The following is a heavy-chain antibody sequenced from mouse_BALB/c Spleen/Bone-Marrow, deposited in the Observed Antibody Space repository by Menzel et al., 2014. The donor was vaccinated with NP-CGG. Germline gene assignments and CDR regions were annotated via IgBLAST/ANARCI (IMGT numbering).Heavy chain of an antibody. J-gene: IGHJ4*01. CDR2: ISYSGST. Sequence: EVKLVESGPGLVKPSQSLSLTCTVTGYSITSDYVCNWIRQFPGNKLEWMGYISYSGSTSYNPSLKSRISITRDTSKNQFFLQLNSVTTEDTATYYCARRITTAHYYAMDYWGQGTSVTVSS. D-gene: IGHD1-2*01. CDR3: ARRITTAHYYAMDY. CDR1: GYSITSDYV. V-gene: IGHV3-2*02.